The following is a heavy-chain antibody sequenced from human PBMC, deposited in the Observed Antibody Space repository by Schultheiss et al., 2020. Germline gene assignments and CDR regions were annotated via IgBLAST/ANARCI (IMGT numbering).Heavy chain of an antibody. Sequence: SETLSLTCAVYGGSFSGYYWSWIRQPPGKGLEWIGEINHSGSTNYNPSLKSRVTISVDTSKNQFSLKLSSVTAADTAVYYCARVQIPDYGDYVSWFDPWGQGTLGTVYS. V-gene: IGHV4-34*01. J-gene: IGHJ5*02. D-gene: IGHD4-17*01. CDR1: GGSFSGYY. CDR2: INHSGST. CDR3: ARVQIPDYGDYVSWFDP.